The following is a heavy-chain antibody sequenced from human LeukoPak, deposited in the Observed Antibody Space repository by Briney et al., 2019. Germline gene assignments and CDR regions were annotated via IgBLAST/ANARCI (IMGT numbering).Heavy chain of an antibody. J-gene: IGHJ3*01. D-gene: IGHD3-3*01. V-gene: IGHV4-59*02. Sequence: KPSETLSLTCTVSGGSVSSYYWSWIRQPPGRGLEWIGYIYSPGTTNYNPSLKSRVSFSVDTSKNQFSLNPNSVTAADTAIYYCARNQTSYDSWSGSRTGSHQAFDVWGQGRLVTVSS. CDR2: IYSPGTT. CDR3: ARNQTSYDSWSGSRTGSHQAFDV. CDR1: GGSVSSYY.